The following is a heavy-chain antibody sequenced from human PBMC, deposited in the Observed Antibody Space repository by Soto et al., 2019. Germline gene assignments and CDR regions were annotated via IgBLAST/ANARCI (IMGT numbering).Heavy chain of an antibody. D-gene: IGHD1-26*01. CDR2: IYYSGST. CDR3: ARRYGGNLDY. CDR1: GGSISSYY. Sequence: PSGTPALTFTVSGGSISSYYWSWIRQPPGKGLEWIGYIYYSGSTNYNPSLKSRVTISVDTSKNQFSLKLSSVTAADTAVYYCARRYGGNLDYWGQGTLVTVSS. J-gene: IGHJ4*02. V-gene: IGHV4-59*08.